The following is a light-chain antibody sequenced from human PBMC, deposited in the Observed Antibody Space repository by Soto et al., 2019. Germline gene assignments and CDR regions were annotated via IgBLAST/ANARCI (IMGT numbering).Light chain of an antibody. Sequence: QSALTQPASVSGSPGQSITISCTGTSSDIGTYNYVSWYQLHPGKAPKLMIYAVTNRPSGVSNRFSGSKSGNTASLTISGLRAEDETDYYCSSYTSSNSYVFGTGTKLTVL. CDR3: SSYTSSNSYV. CDR1: SSDIGTYNY. CDR2: AVT. J-gene: IGLJ1*01. V-gene: IGLV2-14*03.